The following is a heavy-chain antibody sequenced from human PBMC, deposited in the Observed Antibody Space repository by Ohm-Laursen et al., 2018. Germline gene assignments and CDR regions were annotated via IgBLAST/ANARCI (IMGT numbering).Heavy chain of an antibody. J-gene: IGHJ4*02. Sequence: TLSLTCTVSGGSISSYYWLWIPQPPGKGLVWIGYIYYSGNTNYNPSLKSRGTISVDTSKNQFSRGLSSATAADTAVYYCASARGSSPGSSWYVLDFWGQGTLVTVSS. D-gene: IGHD6-13*01. CDR2: IYYSGNT. V-gene: IGHV4-59*08. CDR3: ASARGSSPGSSWYVLDF. CDR1: GGSISSYY.